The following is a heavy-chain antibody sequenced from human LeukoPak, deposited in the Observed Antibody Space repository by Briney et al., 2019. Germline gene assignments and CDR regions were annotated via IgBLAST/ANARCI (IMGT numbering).Heavy chain of an antibody. D-gene: IGHD3-16*02. CDR2: ISGSGGST. Sequence: GGSLRLSCAASGFTFSSYAMSWVRQAPGKGLEWVSAISGSGGSTYYADSVKGRFTISRDNSKNTLYLQMNSLRAEDTAVYYCARVTFGGVIAHFDYWGQGTLVTVSS. J-gene: IGHJ4*02. CDR1: GFTFSSYA. V-gene: IGHV3-23*01. CDR3: ARVTFGGVIAHFDY.